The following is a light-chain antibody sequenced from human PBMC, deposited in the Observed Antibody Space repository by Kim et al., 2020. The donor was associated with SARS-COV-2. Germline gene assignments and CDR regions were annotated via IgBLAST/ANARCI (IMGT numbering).Light chain of an antibody. CDR3: QKYNPAPWM. Sequence: DIQMTQSPSSLSASVGDRVTITCRASRGIHNYLAWYQQKPGKVPKLLIYAASTLHSGVPSRFSGSGSGTAFTLIISSLQPEDVATYYCQKYNPAPWMFGQGTKVDIK. CDR1: RGIHNY. V-gene: IGKV1-27*01. CDR2: AAS. J-gene: IGKJ1*01.